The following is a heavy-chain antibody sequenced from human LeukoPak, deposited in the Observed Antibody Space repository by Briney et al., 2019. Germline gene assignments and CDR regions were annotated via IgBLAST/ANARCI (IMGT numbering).Heavy chain of an antibody. CDR2: IYPSGST. CDR1: GGSISSYY. D-gene: IGHD6-13*01. Sequence: PSETLSLTCTVSGGSISSYYWSWIRQPAGKGLEWIGRIYPSGSTNYNPSLKSRVTMSVDTSKSRFSLQLSSVTAADTAVYYCARDSSSPTHNFDYWGQGTLVTVSS. J-gene: IGHJ4*02. V-gene: IGHV4-4*07. CDR3: ARDSSSPTHNFDY.